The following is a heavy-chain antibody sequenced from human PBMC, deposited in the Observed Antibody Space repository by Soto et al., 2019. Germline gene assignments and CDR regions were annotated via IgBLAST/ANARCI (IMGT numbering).Heavy chain of an antibody. CDR3: ARRRYYDFWSGYETPNETPSFYY. Sequence: SETLSLTCAVSSGSISRSNWWSWVRRPPGKGLEWIGEIYHSGSTNYNPSLKSRVTISVDKSKNQFSLKLSSVTAADTAVYYCARRRYYDFWSGYETPNETPSFYYWGQGALVTVSS. D-gene: IGHD3-3*01. CDR2: IYHSGST. J-gene: IGHJ4*02. CDR1: SGSISRSNW. V-gene: IGHV4-4*02.